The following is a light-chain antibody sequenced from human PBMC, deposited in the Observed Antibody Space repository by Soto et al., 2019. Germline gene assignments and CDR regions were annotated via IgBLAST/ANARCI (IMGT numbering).Light chain of an antibody. V-gene: IGKV1-33*01. CDR3: QQYDNLLT. CDR1: QDISNY. Sequence: DIQMTQSPSSLSASVGDRVTITCQASQDISNYLNWYQQKPGKAPKLLIYGASNLETGVPSRFSGSGSGTDFTFIISRLQPEDIATYYCQQYDNLLTFGGGTKVEIK. CDR2: GAS. J-gene: IGKJ4*01.